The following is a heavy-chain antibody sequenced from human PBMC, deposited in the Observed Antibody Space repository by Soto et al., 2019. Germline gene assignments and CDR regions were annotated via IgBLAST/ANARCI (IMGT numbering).Heavy chain of an antibody. D-gene: IGHD3-10*01. Sequence: PSETLSFACSVSGGSISSFTYYWGWIRQPPGKGLEWIGTVYYNENTYYNPSLKSRVTITVDTAKNQFSLNLRSVTAADTAMYFCARRERYYGSPGWFDPWGPGTLVTVSS. CDR3: ARRERYYGSPGWFDP. J-gene: IGHJ5*02. V-gene: IGHV4-39*01. CDR1: GGSISSFTYY. CDR2: VYYNENT.